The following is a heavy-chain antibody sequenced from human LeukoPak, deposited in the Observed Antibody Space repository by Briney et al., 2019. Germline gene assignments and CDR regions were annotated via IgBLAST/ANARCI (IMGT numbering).Heavy chain of an antibody. CDR2: ISGSGGST. CDR3: YIPYYNTSAYKGY. V-gene: IGHV3-23*01. D-gene: IGHD3-22*01. Sequence: GGSLRLSCAASGFTFSSYAMTWVRQAPGKGLEWVSAISGSGGSTYYADSVKGRFTISRDNSKNTLYLQMNSLRAEDTAVYYCYIPYYNTSAYKGYWGQGTLVTVSS. J-gene: IGHJ4*02. CDR1: GFTFSSYA.